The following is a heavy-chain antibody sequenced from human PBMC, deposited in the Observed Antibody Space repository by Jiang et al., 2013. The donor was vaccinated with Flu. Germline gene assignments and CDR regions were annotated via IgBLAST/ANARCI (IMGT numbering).Heavy chain of an antibody. Sequence: GAEVKKPGSSVKVSCKASGGTFSSYTISWVRQAPGQGLEWMGRIIPILGIANYAQKFQGRVTITADKSTSTAYMELSSLRSEDTAVYYCARESTSWGFDPWGQGTLVTVSS. V-gene: IGHV1-69*04. CDR2: IIPILGIA. CDR1: GGTFSSYT. CDR3: ARESTSWGFDP. J-gene: IGHJ5*02. D-gene: IGHD2-2*01.